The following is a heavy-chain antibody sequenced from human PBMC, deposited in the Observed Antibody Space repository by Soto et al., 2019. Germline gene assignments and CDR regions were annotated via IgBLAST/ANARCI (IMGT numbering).Heavy chain of an antibody. CDR1: SRSISSSNW. CDR3: ARVDSVPYCSGGSCYSNWFDP. J-gene: IGHJ5*02. V-gene: IGHV4-4*02. D-gene: IGHD2-15*01. CDR2: LYHSGST. Sequence: QVQLQESGPGLVKPSGTLSLTCAVSSRSISSSNWWSWVRQPPGKGLEWIVELYHSGSTNYNPSLKSRVTISVDKSKNQFSLKLSSLTAADTAVYYCARVDSVPYCSGGSCYSNWFDPWGQGTLVTVSS.